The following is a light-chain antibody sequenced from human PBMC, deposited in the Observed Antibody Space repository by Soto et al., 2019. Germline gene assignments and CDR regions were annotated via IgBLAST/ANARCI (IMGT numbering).Light chain of an antibody. V-gene: IGKV3-20*01. Sequence: EIVLTQSPCTLSLSPGERATLSCRASQSVNSRFLAWYQQKPGQAPRLLMYGASTRATGIPDRFSGSGSGADFTLTISRLEPEDFAVYYCQQYGSSPPMYTFGQGTKLEIK. CDR1: QSVNSRF. CDR3: QQYGSSPPMYT. CDR2: GAS. J-gene: IGKJ2*01.